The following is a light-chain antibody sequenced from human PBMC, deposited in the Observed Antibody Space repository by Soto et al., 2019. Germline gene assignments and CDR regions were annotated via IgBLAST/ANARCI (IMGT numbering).Light chain of an antibody. CDR2: EVS. J-gene: IGLJ2*01. Sequence: QSALTQPASVSGSPGQSITISCTGTSSDVGGYNYVSWYQQHPGKAHKLMIYEVSSRPSGVSNRFSGSKSGNTASLTISGLQAEDEADYYCSSYTSTSTLGIFGGGTKLTVL. CDR3: SSYTSTSTLGI. CDR1: SSDVGGYNY. V-gene: IGLV2-14*03.